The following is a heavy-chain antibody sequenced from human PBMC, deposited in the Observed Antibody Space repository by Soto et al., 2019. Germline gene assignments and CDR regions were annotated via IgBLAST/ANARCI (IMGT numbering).Heavy chain of an antibody. D-gene: IGHD3-3*01. Sequence: ASVKVSCKASGYSFTIYYMHWVRQAPGQGLEWMGIINPSGGSTSYAQKFQGRVTMTRDTSTSTVYMELSSLRSEDTAVYYCARDREYYFFFSGIPLRPSWFVSLRQG. J-gene: IGHJ5*02. CDR1: GYSFTIYY. V-gene: IGHV1-46*01. CDR3: ARDREYYFFFSGIPLRPSWFVS. CDR2: INPSGGST.